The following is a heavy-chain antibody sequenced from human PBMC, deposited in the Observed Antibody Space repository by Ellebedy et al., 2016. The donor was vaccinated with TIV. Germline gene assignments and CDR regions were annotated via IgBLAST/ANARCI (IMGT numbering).Heavy chain of an antibody. J-gene: IGHJ4*02. CDR2: IYYSGST. D-gene: IGHD1-1*01. CDR1: GGSMTNYY. V-gene: IGHV4-59*08. CDR3: ARLWTGVSTHLDY. Sequence: MPSETLSLTCTVSGGSMTNYYWSRIRQPPGKGLEWIGNIYYSGSTNYNPSLKSRVTMTVDPSKDQFSLKLHSMTAADTALYYCARLWTGVSTHLDYWGQGTLVTVSS.